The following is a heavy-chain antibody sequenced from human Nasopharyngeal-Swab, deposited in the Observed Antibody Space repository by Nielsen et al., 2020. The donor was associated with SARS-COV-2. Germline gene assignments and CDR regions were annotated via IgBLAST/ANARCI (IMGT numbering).Heavy chain of an antibody. CDR1: GYNFNRND. CDR3: ARGAFGLDHSWFDP. V-gene: IGHV1-8*01. Sequence: ASVKVSCKCSGYNFNRNDINWVRQAPGQGLEWMGWMNPKSGEVGYEQKFQGRVTMTRNTATATVYMELSGLRHEDTAVYYCARGAFGLDHSWFDPWSQGTLVTVSS. CDR2: MNPKSGEV. D-gene: IGHD3/OR15-3a*01. J-gene: IGHJ5*02.